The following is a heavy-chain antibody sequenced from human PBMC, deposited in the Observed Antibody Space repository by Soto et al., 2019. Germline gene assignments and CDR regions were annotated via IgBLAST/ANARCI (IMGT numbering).Heavy chain of an antibody. CDR2: ISGSGGST. CDR1: GFTFSSYA. Sequence: GGSLRLSCAASGFTFSSYAMSWVRQAPGKGLEWVSAISGSGGSTYYADSVKGRFTISRDNSKNTLYLQMNRLRAQDTAVYYCAKDWVSYAPSALFDYWGQGTLVTVSS. D-gene: IGHD2-2*01. V-gene: IGHV3-23*01. J-gene: IGHJ4*02. CDR3: AKDWVSYAPSALFDY.